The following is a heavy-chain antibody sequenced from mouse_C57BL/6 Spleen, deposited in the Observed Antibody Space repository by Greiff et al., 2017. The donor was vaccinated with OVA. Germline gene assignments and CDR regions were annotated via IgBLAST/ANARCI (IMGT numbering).Heavy chain of an antibody. D-gene: IGHD4-1*01. J-gene: IGHJ2*01. CDR1: GFTFSDYG. CDR3: ARGRTGTEYFDY. Sequence: DVMLVESGGGLVKPGGSLKLSCAASGFTFSDYGMHWVRQAPEKGLEWVAYISSGSSTIYYADTVKGRFTISRDNAKNTLFLQMTSLRSEDTAMYYCARGRTGTEYFDYWGQGTTRTVSS. CDR2: ISSGSSTI. V-gene: IGHV5-17*01.